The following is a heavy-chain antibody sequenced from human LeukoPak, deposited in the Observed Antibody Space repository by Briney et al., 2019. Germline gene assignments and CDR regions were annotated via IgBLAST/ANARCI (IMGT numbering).Heavy chain of an antibody. Sequence: SETLSLTCTVSGGSISSGSYYWSWIRQPAGKGLEWIGRIYTSGSTNYNPSLKSRVTISVDTSKNQFSLKLSSVTAADTAVYYCAREIRSSGSPGTFDYWGQGTLVTVSS. J-gene: IGHJ4*02. CDR3: AREIRSSGSPGTFDY. CDR1: GGSISSGSYY. D-gene: IGHD3-22*01. V-gene: IGHV4-61*02. CDR2: IYTSGST.